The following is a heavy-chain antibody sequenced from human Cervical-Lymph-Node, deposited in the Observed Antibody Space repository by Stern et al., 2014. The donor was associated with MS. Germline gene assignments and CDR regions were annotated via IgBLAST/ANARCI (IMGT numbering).Heavy chain of an antibody. V-gene: IGHV5-51*01. D-gene: IGHD4-17*01. CDR3: ARRDDYGDYGWYFDL. J-gene: IGHJ2*01. Sequence: VQLVQSGAEVKKPGESLKISCKGSGYSFTSYWIGWVRQMPGKGLEWMGNLYPGDSDTRYSPSFQGQVTISADKSISTAYLQWSSLKASDTAMYYCARRDDYGDYGWYFDLWGRGTLVTVSS. CDR2: LYPGDSDT. CDR1: GYSFTSYW.